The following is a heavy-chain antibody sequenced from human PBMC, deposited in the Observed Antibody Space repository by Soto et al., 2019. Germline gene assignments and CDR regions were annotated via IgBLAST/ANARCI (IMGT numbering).Heavy chain of an antibody. CDR2: IKQDGSEK. Sequence: GGSLRLSCAASGFTFSSYGMHWVRQAPGKGLEWVADIKQDGSEKYYVDSVKGRFTISRDNAKNSLYLQMNSLRAEDTAVYYCARVDIVVVVAATLGYYYYMDVWGKGTTVTVSS. V-gene: IGHV3-7*04. D-gene: IGHD2-15*01. CDR3: ARVDIVVVVAATLGYYYYMDV. J-gene: IGHJ6*03. CDR1: GFTFSSYG.